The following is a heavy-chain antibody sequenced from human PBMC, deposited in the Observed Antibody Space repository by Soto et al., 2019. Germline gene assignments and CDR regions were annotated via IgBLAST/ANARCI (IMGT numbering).Heavy chain of an antibody. V-gene: IGHV1-3*01. CDR1: GYTFTSYA. CDR2: INAGNGNT. J-gene: IGHJ5*02. D-gene: IGHD2-15*01. CDR3: ARSRIVGVVVGLNWFDP. Sequence: ASVKVSCKASGYTFTSYAMHWVRQAPGQRLEWTGWINAGNGNTKYSQKFQGRVTITRDTSASTAYMELSSLRSEDTAVYYCARSRIVGVVVGLNWFDPWGQGTLVTVSS.